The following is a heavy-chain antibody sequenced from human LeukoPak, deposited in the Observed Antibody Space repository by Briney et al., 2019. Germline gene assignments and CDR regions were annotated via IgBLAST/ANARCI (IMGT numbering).Heavy chain of an antibody. CDR3: AKDPTSGYYYNYFDY. CDR1: GFTFSIYA. Sequence: GGSLRLSCAASGFTFSIYAMSWVRQAPGKGLEWVSAISGSGDSTYYADSVKGRFTISRDNYKTTLYLQMNSLRAEDTAVYYCAKDPTSGYYYNYFDYWGQGTLVTVSS. D-gene: IGHD3-22*01. J-gene: IGHJ4*02. CDR2: ISGSGDST. V-gene: IGHV3-23*01.